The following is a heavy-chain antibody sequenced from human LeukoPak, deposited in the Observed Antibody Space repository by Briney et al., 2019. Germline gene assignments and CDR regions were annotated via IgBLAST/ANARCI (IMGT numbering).Heavy chain of an antibody. J-gene: IGHJ3*02. CDR2: IHSSGKI. CDR3: ARDPDYDVLAAFDI. D-gene: IGHD3-9*01. V-gene: IGHV4-59*11. Sequence: SETLSLTCTVSGGPLSSHYWNWIRQSPGKALEWIGDIHSSGKIRYNPSLESRVTMSLDTSKNQFSLKLISVTAADTALYYCARDPDYDVLAAFDIWGQGTLVTVSS. CDR1: GGPLSSHY.